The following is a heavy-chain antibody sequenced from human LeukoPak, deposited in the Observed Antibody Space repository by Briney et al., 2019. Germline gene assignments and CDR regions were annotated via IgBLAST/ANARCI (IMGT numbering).Heavy chain of an antibody. V-gene: IGHV4-61*08. Sequence: SETLSLTCTVSGASVSSGGYYCSWLRQPPGKGLEWIGYIYYSGSTNYNPSLKSRVTISVDTSKNHFSLKVSSVTAADTAVYYCARRGGSGRSFDYWGQGTLVTVSS. D-gene: IGHD3-10*01. J-gene: IGHJ4*02. CDR1: GASVSSGGYY. CDR2: IYYSGST. CDR3: ARRGGSGRSFDY.